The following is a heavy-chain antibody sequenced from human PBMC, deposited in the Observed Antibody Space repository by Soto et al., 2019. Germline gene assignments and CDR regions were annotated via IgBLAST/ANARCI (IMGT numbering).Heavy chain of an antibody. D-gene: IGHD3-10*01. CDR3: AKDIMDYGSGTYYYYYGMDV. J-gene: IGHJ6*02. V-gene: IGHV3-43*01. CDR2: INWDGGRT. Sequence: GGSLRLSCAASGFTFDDYTMHWVRQAPGKGLEWVSLINWDGGRTYYADSVKGRFNIDRDNSKDSLSLRLNSLRNEDTALYYCAKDIMDYGSGTYYYYYGMDVWGQGTTVTVSS. CDR1: GFTFDDYT.